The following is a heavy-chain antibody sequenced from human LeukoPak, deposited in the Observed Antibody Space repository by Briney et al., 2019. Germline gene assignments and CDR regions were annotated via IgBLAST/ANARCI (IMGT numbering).Heavy chain of an antibody. CDR2: IYYSGST. CDR3: ARQLHSTRGFDP. CDR1: GGSISSSSYY. J-gene: IGHJ5*02. Sequence: PSETLSLTCTVSGGSISSSSYYWGWIRQPPGKGLEWIGSIYYSGSTYYNPSLNSRVTISVDMSKNQFSLKLSSVTAADTAAYYCARQLHSTRGFDPWGQGTLVTVSS. D-gene: IGHD6-13*01. V-gene: IGHV4-39*01.